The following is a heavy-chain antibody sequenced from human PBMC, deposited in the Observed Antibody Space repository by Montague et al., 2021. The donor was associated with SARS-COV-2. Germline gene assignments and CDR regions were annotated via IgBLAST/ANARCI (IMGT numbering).Heavy chain of an antibody. CDR2: IYTSGST. CDR1: GGSISSGSYY. D-gene: IGHD6-13*01. CDR3: ARDSRQQLFGTYYYYYMDV. V-gene: IGHV4-61*02. J-gene: IGHJ6*03. Sequence: TLSLTCTVSGGSISSGSYYWSWIRQPAGKGLEWIGRIYTSGSTNYXXXLKSRVTISVDTSKNQFSLKLSSVTAADTAVYYCARDSRQQLFGTYYYYYMDVWGKGTTVTVSS.